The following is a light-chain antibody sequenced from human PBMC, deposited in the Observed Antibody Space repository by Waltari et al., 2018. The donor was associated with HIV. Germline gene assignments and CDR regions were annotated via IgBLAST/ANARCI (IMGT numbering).Light chain of an antibody. CDR2: KDS. CDR1: ALPKQY. J-gene: IGLJ3*02. CDR3: QSADSSGTYWV. V-gene: IGLV3-25*03. Sequence: SYELPQPPSVSVSPGQTARINCSGDALPKQYAYWYQQKPGQAPVLVIYKDSERPSGIPERFSGSSSGTTVTLTISGVQAEDEADYYCQSADSSGTYWVFGGGTKLTVL.